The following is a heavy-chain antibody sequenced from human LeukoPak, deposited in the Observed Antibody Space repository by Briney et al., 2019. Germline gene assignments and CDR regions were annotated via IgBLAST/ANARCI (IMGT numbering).Heavy chain of an antibody. J-gene: IGHJ4*02. D-gene: IGHD2-2*01. CDR2: ISGSGGTT. Sequence: GGSLRLSCAASGFTFTSYAMSWVRQAPGKGLEWVSVISGSGGTTYYADSVKGRFTISRDSSKNTLFLQMNSMRADDTALYYCAKGASASCYATSDYWGQGTLVTVSS. CDR3: AKGASASCYATSDY. V-gene: IGHV3-23*01. CDR1: GFTFTSYA.